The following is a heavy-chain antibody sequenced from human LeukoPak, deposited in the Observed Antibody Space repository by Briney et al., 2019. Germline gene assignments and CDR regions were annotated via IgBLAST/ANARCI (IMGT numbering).Heavy chain of an antibody. D-gene: IGHD1-1*01. J-gene: IGHJ4*02. CDR1: GGSFSGYY. Sequence: TSETLSLTCAVYGGSFSGYYWSWIRQPPGKGLEWIGEINHSGSTNYNPSLKSRVTISVDTSKNQFSLKLSSVTAADTAVYYCARGYNYGFDYWGQGTLVTVSS. CDR2: INHSGST. CDR3: ARGYNYGFDY. V-gene: IGHV4-34*01.